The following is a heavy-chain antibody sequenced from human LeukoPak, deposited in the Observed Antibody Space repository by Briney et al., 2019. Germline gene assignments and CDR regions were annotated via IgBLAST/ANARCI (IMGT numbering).Heavy chain of an antibody. Sequence: GGSLRLSCAASGFSFSRDWMSWVRQPQGKGLEWVANIRDDGNEKYYADSVKGRFIISRDNARSSLHLQMSSLRVEDTAVYYCARDGPGYKDLDLWGQGTLVTVS. CDR2: IRDDGNEK. V-gene: IGHV3-7*04. J-gene: IGHJ5*02. D-gene: IGHD2-15*01. CDR3: ARDGPGYKDLDL. CDR1: GFSFSRDW.